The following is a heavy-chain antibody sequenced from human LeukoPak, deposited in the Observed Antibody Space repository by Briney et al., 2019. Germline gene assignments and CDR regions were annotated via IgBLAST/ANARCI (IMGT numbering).Heavy chain of an antibody. V-gene: IGHV3-30*04. CDR2: ISYDGVTK. Sequence: GRSLRLSCATSGFDFSGYVMHWVRQSPGKGLEWLSTISYDGVTKNYADSVKGRFTISRDNSKNTLYLQMNSLRVEDTAVFYCARDRSHYSGSYNLFDYWGQGTLLTVSS. J-gene: IGHJ4*02. CDR3: ARDRSHYSGSYNLFDY. CDR1: GFDFSGYV. D-gene: IGHD3-3*01.